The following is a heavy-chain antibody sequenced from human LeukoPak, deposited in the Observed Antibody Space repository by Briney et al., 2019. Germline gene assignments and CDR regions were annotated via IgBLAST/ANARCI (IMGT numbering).Heavy chain of an antibody. Sequence: SVKVSCKASGYTFTGYYMHWVRQAPGQGLEWMGWINPNSGGTNYAQKFQGRVTMTRDTSISTAYMELSRLRSDDTAVYYCARVHWGGGYYYFDYWGQGTLVTVSS. D-gene: IGHD1-26*01. J-gene: IGHJ4*02. CDR2: INPNSGGT. CDR3: ARVHWGGGYYYFDY. CDR1: GYTFTGYY. V-gene: IGHV1-2*02.